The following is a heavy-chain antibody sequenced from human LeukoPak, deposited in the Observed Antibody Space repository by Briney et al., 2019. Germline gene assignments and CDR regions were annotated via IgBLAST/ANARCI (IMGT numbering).Heavy chain of an antibody. Sequence: GGSLRLSCGASGFIFTSYSMNWVRQAPGKGLEWVSYSSSSSSTIFYADSVKGRFTISRDNAKNSLYLQMNSLRAEDTAVYYCARQRAGFTVTTSDYWGQGTLVTVSS. J-gene: IGHJ4*02. D-gene: IGHD4-17*01. CDR2: SSSSSSTI. V-gene: IGHV3-48*01. CDR1: GFIFTSYS. CDR3: ARQRAGFTVTTSDY.